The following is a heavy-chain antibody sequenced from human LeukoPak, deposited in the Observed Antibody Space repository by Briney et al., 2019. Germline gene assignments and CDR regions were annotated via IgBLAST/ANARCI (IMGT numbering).Heavy chain of an antibody. CDR1: GGSISSYY. CDR3: ARAMSYGYEDYYYYGMDV. V-gene: IGHV4-59*01. Sequence: SETLSLTCTVSGGSISSYYWSWIRQPPGKGLEWIGYIYYSGSTNYNPSLKSRVTISVDTSKNQFSLKLSSVTAADTAVYYCARAMSYGYEDYYYYGMDVWGQGTTVTVSS. D-gene: IGHD5-18*01. CDR2: IYYSGST. J-gene: IGHJ6*02.